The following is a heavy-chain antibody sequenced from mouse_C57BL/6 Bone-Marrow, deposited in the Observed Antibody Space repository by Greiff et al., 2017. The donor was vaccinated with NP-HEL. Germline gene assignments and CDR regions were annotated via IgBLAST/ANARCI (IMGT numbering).Heavy chain of an antibody. CDR2: IDPENGDT. CDR1: GFNIKDDY. Sequence: EVQRVESGAEFVRPGASVKLSCTASGFNIKDDYMHWVKQRPEQGLEWIGWIDPENGDTESASKFQGKATITADTSSNTAYLQLSSLTSEDTAVYYCTTCDYDGGWFAYWGQGTLVTVSA. V-gene: IGHV14-4*01. J-gene: IGHJ3*01. CDR3: TTCDYDGGWFAY. D-gene: IGHD2-4*01.